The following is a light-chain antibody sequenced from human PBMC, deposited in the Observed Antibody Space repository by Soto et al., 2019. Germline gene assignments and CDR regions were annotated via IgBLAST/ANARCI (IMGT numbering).Light chain of an antibody. Sequence: IVLTQSPGTLSLSPGERATLSCKASQSVSSSFLAWYQRKPGQAPRLLIYGASYRATDIPDRFSGSGSGTDFTLTITRLEPEDFAVYYCQQYGSSPATFGQGTKVEI. CDR1: QSVSSSF. V-gene: IGKV3-20*01. J-gene: IGKJ1*01. CDR2: GAS. CDR3: QQYGSSPAT.